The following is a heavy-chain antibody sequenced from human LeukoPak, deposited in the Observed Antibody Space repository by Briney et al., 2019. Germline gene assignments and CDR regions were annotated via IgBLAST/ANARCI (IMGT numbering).Heavy chain of an antibody. V-gene: IGHV4-59*01. CDR2: IYYSGST. D-gene: IGHD4-17*01. Sequence: SESLSLTCTVSGGSISSYYWSWIRQPPGKGLEWIGYIYYSGSTNYNPSLKSRVTISVDTSKNQFSLKLSSVTAADTAVYYCARAYGGYVCDYWGQGTLVTVSS. CDR1: GGSISSYY. CDR3: ARAYGGYVCDY. J-gene: IGHJ4*02.